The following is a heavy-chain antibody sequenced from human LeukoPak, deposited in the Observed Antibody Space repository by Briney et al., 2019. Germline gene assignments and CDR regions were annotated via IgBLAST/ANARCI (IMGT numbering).Heavy chain of an antibody. J-gene: IGHJ4*02. CDR3: AKDMGYDFWSGYYNY. CDR1: GFTFSSYA. D-gene: IGHD3-3*01. CDR2: ISGSGGST. V-gene: IGHV3-23*01. Sequence: QAGGSLRLSCAASGFTFSSYAMSWVRQAPGKGLEWVSAISGSGGSTYYADSVKGRFTISRDNSKNTLYLQMNSLRAEDTAVYYCAKDMGYDFWSGYYNYWGQGTLVTVSS.